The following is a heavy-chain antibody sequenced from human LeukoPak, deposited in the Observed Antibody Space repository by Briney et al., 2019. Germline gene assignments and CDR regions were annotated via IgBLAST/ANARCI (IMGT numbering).Heavy chain of an antibody. CDR1: GYTFTGYD. Sequence: ASVKVSCKASGYTFTGYDMHWVRQAPGQGLEWMGWIIPNSGGTNYAQKFQGRVTITRDTTISTAYVELSRLRSEETAVYYCAGTTSREYSSSSVAFDIWGQRTMVTVSS. CDR3: AGTTSREYSSSSVAFDI. V-gene: IGHV1-2*02. J-gene: IGHJ3*02. CDR2: IIPNSGGT. D-gene: IGHD6-6*01.